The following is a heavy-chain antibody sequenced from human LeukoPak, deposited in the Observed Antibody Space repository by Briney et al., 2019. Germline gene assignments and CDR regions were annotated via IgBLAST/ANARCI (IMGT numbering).Heavy chain of an antibody. V-gene: IGHV4-59*01. CDR1: GGSISSYY. J-gene: IGHJ4*02. Sequence: SETLSLTCTVSGGSISSYYWSWIRQPPGKGLEWIGYIYYSGSTNYNPSLKSRVTISVDTSKNQFSLKLSSVTAADTAVYYCARDDSNHIDYWGQGTLVTVSS. CDR3: ARDDSNHIDY. CDR2: IYYSGST. D-gene: IGHD3-22*01.